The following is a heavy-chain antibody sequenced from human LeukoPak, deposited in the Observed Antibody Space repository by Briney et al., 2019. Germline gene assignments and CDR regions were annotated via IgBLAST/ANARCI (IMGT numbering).Heavy chain of an antibody. J-gene: IGHJ4*02. CDR1: GGTFSSYA. D-gene: IGHD3-22*01. V-gene: IGHV1-69*04. CDR3: ARAASSGYYSSGRSDY. Sequence: SVTVSCKASGGTFSSYAISWARQAPGQGLEWMGRIIPILGIANYAQKFQGRVTITADKSTSTAYMELSSLRSEDTAVYYCARAASSGYYSSGRSDYWGQGTLVTVSS. CDR2: IIPILGIA.